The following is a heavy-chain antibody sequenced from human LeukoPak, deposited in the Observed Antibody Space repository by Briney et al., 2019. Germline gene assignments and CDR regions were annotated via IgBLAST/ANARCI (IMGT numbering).Heavy chain of an antibody. V-gene: IGHV3-66*01. Sequence: TGGSLRLSCAASGFTVTSNSMSWVRQAPGKGLEWGSVIYRGGTTYYADSVKDRFTISRDNSKNTLYLQMNSPRAEDTVVYYCAREGYYDPSGYFDYWGQGILVTVSS. CDR3: AREGYYDPSGYFDY. CDR2: IYRGGTT. J-gene: IGHJ4*02. CDR1: GFTVTSNS. D-gene: IGHD3-22*01.